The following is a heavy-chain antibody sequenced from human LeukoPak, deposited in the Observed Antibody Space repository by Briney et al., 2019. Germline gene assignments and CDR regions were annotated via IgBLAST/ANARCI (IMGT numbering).Heavy chain of an antibody. V-gene: IGHV1-8*03. D-gene: IGHD3-16*02. CDR2: MNPNSGNT. CDR3: ARAVSWGSYRYRYNWFDP. J-gene: IGHJ5*02. CDR1: GYTFTSYD. Sequence: ASVKVSCKASGYTFTSYDINWVRQATGQGLEWMGWMNPNSGNTGYAQKFQGRVTITRNTSISTAYMELSSLRSEDTAVYYCARAVSWGSYRYRYNWFDPWGQGTLVTVSS.